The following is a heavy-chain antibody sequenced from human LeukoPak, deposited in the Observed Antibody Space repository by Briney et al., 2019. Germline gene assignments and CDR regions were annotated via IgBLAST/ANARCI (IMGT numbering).Heavy chain of an antibody. D-gene: IGHD6-19*01. CDR2: ISWNSGSI. Sequence: SLRLSCAASVFTFDDYAMHWVRQAPGKGLEWVSGISWNSGSIGCADSVKGRFTISRDNAKNSLYLQMNSLRAEDMALYYCAKCSSAVAGDIDYWGQGTLVTVSS. CDR3: AKCSSAVAGDIDY. CDR1: VFTFDDYA. V-gene: IGHV3-9*03. J-gene: IGHJ4*02.